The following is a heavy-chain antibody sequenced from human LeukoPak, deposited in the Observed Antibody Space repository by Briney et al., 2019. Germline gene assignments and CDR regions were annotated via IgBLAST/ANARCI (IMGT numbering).Heavy chain of an antibody. V-gene: IGHV3-23*01. CDR3: AKEDYLWGSYRLDY. Sequence: GGSLRLSCAASGFTFSSFAMSWVRQVPGKGLEWVSAISASGGSTYYADSVKGRFTISRDNSKSTLSLQMNSLRAEDTALYYCAKEDYLWGSYRLDYWGQGTLVTVSS. CDR1: GFTFSSFA. D-gene: IGHD3-16*02. J-gene: IGHJ4*02. CDR2: ISASGGST.